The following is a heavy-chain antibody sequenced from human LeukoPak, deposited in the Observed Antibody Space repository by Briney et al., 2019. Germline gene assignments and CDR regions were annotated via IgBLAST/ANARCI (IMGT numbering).Heavy chain of an antibody. J-gene: IGHJ4*02. CDR2: IIPIFGTA. Sequence: SVKVSCKASGGTFSSYAISWVRQAPGQGLEWMGGIIPIFGTANYAQKFQGRVTITTDESTSTAYMELSSLRSEDTAVYYCARDCSSTSCYDYWGQGTLVTVSS. CDR1: GGTFSSYA. D-gene: IGHD2-2*01. CDR3: ARDCSSTSCYDY. V-gene: IGHV1-69*05.